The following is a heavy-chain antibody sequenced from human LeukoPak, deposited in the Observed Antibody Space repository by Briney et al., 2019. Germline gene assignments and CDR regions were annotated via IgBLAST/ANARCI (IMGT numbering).Heavy chain of an antibody. Sequence: SETLSLTCTVSGGSISSSNYYWAWIRQPPEKGLEWIGSLYYSGSTYYNPSLKSRVTIFVDTSKNQFSLKLSSVTAADTAVYYCASQTLVAVTIHHWGQGTLVTVSS. CDR2: LYYSGST. CDR1: GGSISSSNYY. V-gene: IGHV4-39*01. CDR3: ASQTLVAVTIHH. J-gene: IGHJ4*02. D-gene: IGHD6-19*01.